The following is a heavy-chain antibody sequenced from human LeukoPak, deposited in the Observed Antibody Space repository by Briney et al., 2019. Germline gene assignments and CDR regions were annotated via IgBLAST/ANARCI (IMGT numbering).Heavy chain of an antibody. V-gene: IGHV4-38-2*02. CDR1: GYSISNGYY. D-gene: IGHD6-19*01. Sequence: PSETLSLTCTVSGYSISNGYYWGWIRQPPGKGLEWIGSVDHSGSTYYNTSLKSRVSISVDTSKNHFSLKLRSVTATDTAVYYCTRVLGGGSSGQWGQGTLVTVSS. J-gene: IGHJ4*02. CDR2: VDHSGST. CDR3: TRVLGGGSSGQ.